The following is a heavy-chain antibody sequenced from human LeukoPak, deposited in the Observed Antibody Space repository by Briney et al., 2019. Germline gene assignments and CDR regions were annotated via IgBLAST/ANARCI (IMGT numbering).Heavy chain of an antibody. CDR3: ASRRTYYYDSSSYKKIDY. CDR1: GGSISSSSYY. D-gene: IGHD3-22*01. Sequence: SETLSLTCTVSGGSISSSSYYWGWIRQPPGKGLEWIGSIYYSGSTYYNPSLKSRVTISVDTSKNQFSLKLSSVTAADTAVYYCASRRTYYYDSSSYKKIDYWGQGTLVTVSS. V-gene: IGHV4-39*01. J-gene: IGHJ4*02. CDR2: IYYSGST.